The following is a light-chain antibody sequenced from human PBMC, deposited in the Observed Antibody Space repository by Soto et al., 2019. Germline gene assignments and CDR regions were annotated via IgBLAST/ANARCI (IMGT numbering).Light chain of an antibody. CDR2: SAS. J-gene: IGKJ1*01. CDR1: QSVSGNY. V-gene: IGKV3-20*01. CDR3: HQDGISPAT. Sequence: EIGLSLSLGTLSLSPRERATLXCISSQSVSGNYLAWYHQKPGQAPRVLIHSASIRATGIPDRFSGSGSETDFTLTISRLEPEDFAVYYCHQDGISPATVGQGGKLDIK.